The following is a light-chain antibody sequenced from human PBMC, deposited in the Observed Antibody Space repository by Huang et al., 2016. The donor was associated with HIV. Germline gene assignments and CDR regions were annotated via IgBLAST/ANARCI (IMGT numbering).Light chain of an antibody. CDR2: EVS. CDR3: MQRTQRPLT. V-gene: IGKV2D-29*02. J-gene: IGKJ4*01. CDR1: QSLLHSDGETY. Sequence: DIVMTQTPLSLSVTPGQPASISCKSSQSLLHSDGETYLYWYLHKPGQSPQLLVYEVSNRFSGVAERFSGSGSGTDFTLRISRVEAEDVGVYYCMQRTQRPLTFGGGTKVEIK.